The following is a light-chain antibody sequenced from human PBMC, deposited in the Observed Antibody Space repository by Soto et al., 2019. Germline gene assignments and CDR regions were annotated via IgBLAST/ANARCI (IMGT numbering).Light chain of an antibody. CDR1: QSISSY. CDR2: AAS. CDR3: QQSYSTPPGYT. Sequence: DIQMTQSPSSLSASVGDRVTITCRASQSISSYLNWYQQKPGKAPKLLIYAASSLQSGVPSRFSGSGSGPDFTLTISSLQPEDFATYYCQQSYSTPPGYTFGRWTKLEIK. V-gene: IGKV1-39*01. J-gene: IGKJ2*01.